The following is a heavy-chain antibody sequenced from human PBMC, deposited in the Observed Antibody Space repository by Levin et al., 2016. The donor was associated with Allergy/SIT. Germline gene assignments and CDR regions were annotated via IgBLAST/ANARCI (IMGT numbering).Heavy chain of an antibody. CDR3: ARAPINYYHSDSSFWAFDI. J-gene: IGHJ3*02. D-gene: IGHD3-10*01. Sequence: SETLSLTCTVSGDSIRNSYWNWLRQSPERGLEWLGFIYHSGSTDYNPSLEGRASISLDTSKNHFSLRLTSVTAADTAIYFCARAPINYYHSDSSFWAFDIWDQGTRVIVSS. CDR2: IYHSGST. CDR1: GDSIRNSY. V-gene: IGHV4-59*13.